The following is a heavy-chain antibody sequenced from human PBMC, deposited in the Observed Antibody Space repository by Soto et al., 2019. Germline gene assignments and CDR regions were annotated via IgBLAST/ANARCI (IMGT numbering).Heavy chain of an antibody. J-gene: IGHJ6*02. CDR3: ARYCSSTSCYRIGGDDDYFYAMDV. D-gene: IGHD2-2*02. Sequence: ASVKVSCKASGCTFSSYAISWVRQAPGQGLEWMGGIIPIYGTANYAQKFQGRVTITADESTSTAYMELSSLRSEDTAVYYCARYCSSTSCYRIGGDDDYFYAMDVWGPGTTVTVSS. CDR2: IIPIYGTA. CDR1: GCTFSSYA. V-gene: IGHV1-69*13.